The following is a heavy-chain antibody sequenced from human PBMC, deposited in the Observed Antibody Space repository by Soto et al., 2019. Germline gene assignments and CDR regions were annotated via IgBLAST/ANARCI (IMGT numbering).Heavy chain of an antibody. CDR2: IIPLYGTG. D-gene: IGHD3-10*01. V-gene: IGHV1-69*06. Sequence: QAHLSQSGAEVKKPGSSVTVSCKASGGTFNSYCIIWVRQAPGQGLDWMGVIIPLYGTGNYAHKFKGRVSITADKSTSKAYMDLNSLRSDDTAVYYCERVRVIRGVIPSHFGLWGQGTQVTVSS. J-gene: IGHJ4*02. CDR3: ERVRVIRGVIPSHFGL. CDR1: GGTFNSYC.